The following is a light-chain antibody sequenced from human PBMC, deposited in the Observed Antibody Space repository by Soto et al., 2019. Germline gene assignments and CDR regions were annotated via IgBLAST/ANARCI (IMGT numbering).Light chain of an antibody. CDR2: DAS. CDR1: QSIRRW. CDR3: QQYNSVSPST. V-gene: IGKV1-5*01. Sequence: DIQMTQSPSMLSASVGDRVTIACRASQSIRRWLAWYQQKPGKAPKLLIFDASTLESGVPSRFSGRGSETEYTLTISSLHPDDLVTLYCQQYNSVSPSTFGQGTKVQI. J-gene: IGKJ1*01.